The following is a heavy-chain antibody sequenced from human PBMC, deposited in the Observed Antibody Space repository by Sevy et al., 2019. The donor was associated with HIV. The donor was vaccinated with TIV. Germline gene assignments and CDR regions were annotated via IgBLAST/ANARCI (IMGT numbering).Heavy chain of an antibody. V-gene: IGHV2-5*02. CDR3: AHRPADSSGYPIFDR. CDR2: IYWDDDK. Sequence: SGPTLVKPTQTLTLTCTFSGFSLSTTGVAVGWIRQPPGKALEWLALIYWDDDKRYSPSLKSRLTITKDTSKTQVVLTMTNMDPVDTATYYCAHRPADSSGYPIFDRWGQGTLVTVSS. J-gene: IGHJ4*02. D-gene: IGHD3-22*01. CDR1: GFSLSTTGVA.